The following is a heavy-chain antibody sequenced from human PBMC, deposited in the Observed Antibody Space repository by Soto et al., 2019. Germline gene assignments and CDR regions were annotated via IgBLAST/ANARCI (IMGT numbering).Heavy chain of an antibody. J-gene: IGHJ4*02. D-gene: IGHD2-2*02. CDR1: GFTFSSYW. CDR2: IKQDGSEK. V-gene: IGHV3-7*01. Sequence: GGSLRLSCAASGFTFSSYWMSWVRQAPGKGLEWVANIKQDGSEKYYVDSVKGRFTISRDNAKNSLYLQMNSLRAEDTAVYYCARTSMDYCSSTSCYTPYFDYWGQGTLVTVSS. CDR3: ARTSMDYCSSTSCYTPYFDY.